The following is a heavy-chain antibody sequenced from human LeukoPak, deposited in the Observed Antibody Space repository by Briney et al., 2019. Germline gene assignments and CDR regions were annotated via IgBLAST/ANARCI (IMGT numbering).Heavy chain of an antibody. J-gene: IGHJ4*02. V-gene: IGHV3-21*01. Sequence: GGSLRLSCAASGFTFSSYSMNWVRQAPGKGLEWVSSISSSSSSIYYADLVKGRFTISRDNAKNSLYLQMNSLRAEDTAVYYCARMGYYDFWSGYYGGGDYWGEGTLVTVSS. D-gene: IGHD3-3*01. CDR3: ARMGYYDFWSGYYGGGDY. CDR2: ISSSSSSI. CDR1: GFTFSSYS.